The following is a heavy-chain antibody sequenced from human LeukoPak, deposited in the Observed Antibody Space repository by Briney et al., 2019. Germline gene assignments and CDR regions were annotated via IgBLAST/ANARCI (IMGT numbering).Heavy chain of an antibody. CDR1: GGSISSSSYY. V-gene: IGHV4-39*01. D-gene: IGHD3-16*02. CDR2: SYYSGST. Sequence: SETLSLACTVSGGSISSSSYYWGWIRQPPGKGLEWIGSSYYSGSTYYNPSLKSRVTISVDTSKNQFSLKLSSVTAADTAVYYCARQSPLMITFGGVIVTPQFDYWGQGTLVTVSS. CDR3: ARQSPLMITFGGVIVTPQFDY. J-gene: IGHJ4*02.